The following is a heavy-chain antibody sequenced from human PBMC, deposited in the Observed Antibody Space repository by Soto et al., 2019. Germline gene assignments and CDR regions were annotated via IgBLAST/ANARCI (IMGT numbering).Heavy chain of an antibody. D-gene: IGHD6-13*01. Sequence: SETLSLTCTVSGGSISSGDYYWSWIRQPPGKGLEWIGYIYYSGSTYYNPSLKSRVTISVDTSKNQFSLKLSSVTAADTAVYYCARGTAAGTWFDYWGQGTLVTVSS. V-gene: IGHV4-30-4*01. CDR3: ARGTAAGTWFDY. J-gene: IGHJ4*02. CDR2: IYYSGST. CDR1: GGSISSGDYY.